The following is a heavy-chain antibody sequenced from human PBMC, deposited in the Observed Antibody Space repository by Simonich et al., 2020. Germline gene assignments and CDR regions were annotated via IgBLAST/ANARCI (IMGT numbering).Heavy chain of an antibody. CDR1: GYTFTSYG. CDR3: ARASRGTWWYYYFDY. CDR2: ISAYNGNT. Sequence: QVQLVQSGAEVKKPGASVKVSCKASGYTFTSYGISWVRQAPGQGLEWMGWISAYNGNTNYAQKLKGRVTMTTDTSTSTSYMERRSRISDDTAVYYCARASRGTWWYYYFDYWGQGTLVTVSS. D-gene: IGHD2-15*01. V-gene: IGHV1-18*01. J-gene: IGHJ4*02.